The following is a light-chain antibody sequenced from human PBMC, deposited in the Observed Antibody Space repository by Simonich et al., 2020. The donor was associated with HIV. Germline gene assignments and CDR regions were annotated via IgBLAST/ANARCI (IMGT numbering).Light chain of an antibody. CDR1: SSDVGGYNY. Sequence: QSALTQPASVSGSPGQSITISCTETSSDVGGYNYVSWYQQPLGKAPKIMIYDVGERPSGVSNRFSGSKSGNTASLTISGLQAEDEADYYCCSYAGSWVFGGGTKLTVL. CDR3: CSYAGSWV. J-gene: IGLJ3*02. V-gene: IGLV2-14*01. CDR2: DVG.